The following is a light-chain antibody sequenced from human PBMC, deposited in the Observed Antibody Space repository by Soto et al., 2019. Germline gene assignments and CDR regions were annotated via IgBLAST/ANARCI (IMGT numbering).Light chain of an antibody. J-gene: IGLJ2*01. Sequence: QSALTQPPSVSGSPGQSVTISCTGTSSDVGSYNRVSWYQQPPGTAPKLMLYEVNNRPSGVPDRFSGSKSGNTASLTISGLQAEYEADYYCCLYPTSSKGVFGGGTKLTVL. CDR3: CLYPTSSKGV. CDR1: SSDVGSYNR. CDR2: EVN. V-gene: IGLV2-18*01.